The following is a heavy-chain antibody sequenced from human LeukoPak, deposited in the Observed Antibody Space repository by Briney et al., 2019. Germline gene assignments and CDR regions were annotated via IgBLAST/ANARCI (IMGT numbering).Heavy chain of an antibody. CDR3: AKGTDYYDNSGYYQGWFDP. V-gene: IGHV3-30*02. CDR1: GFTFSSYG. Sequence: GGSLRLSCAASGFTFSSYGMHWVRQAPGKGLQWVAFIRFDGSNKYYADSVKGRFTISRDSSKNTLYLQMNSLRTADTAVYYCAKGTDYYDNSGYYQGWFDPWGQGTLVTVSS. J-gene: IGHJ5*02. CDR2: IRFDGSNK. D-gene: IGHD3-22*01.